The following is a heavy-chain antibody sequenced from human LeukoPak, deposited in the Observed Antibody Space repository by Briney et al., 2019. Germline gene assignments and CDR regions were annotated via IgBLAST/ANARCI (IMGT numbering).Heavy chain of an antibody. D-gene: IGHD2-8*01. J-gene: IGHJ4*02. V-gene: IGHV4-39*07. CDR3: ARGGLLTSLLY. CDR1: GGSISSSSYY. CDR2: IYYSGST. Sequence: PSETLSLTCTVSGGSISSSSYYWGWIRQPPGKGLEWIGSIYYSGSTYYNPSLKSRVTISVDTSKNQFSLKLSSVTAADTAVYYCARGGLLTSLLYWGQGTLVTVSS.